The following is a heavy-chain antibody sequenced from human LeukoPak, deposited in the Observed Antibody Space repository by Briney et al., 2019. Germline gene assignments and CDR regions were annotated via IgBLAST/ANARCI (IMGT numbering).Heavy chain of an antibody. Sequence: PSQTLSLICSVSRGSISSGGYYWTWIRQHPGKGLEWIGSLYNSGNTHYNPSLESRVTLSIDTSKNQFSLKLSSVTAADTAVYYCARGGRKYCAGDWYTVDYWGQGTLVTVSS. J-gene: IGHJ4*02. CDR1: RGSISSGGYY. CDR3: ARGGRKYCAGDWYTVDY. CDR2: LYNSGNT. V-gene: IGHV4-31*02. D-gene: IGHD2-21*02.